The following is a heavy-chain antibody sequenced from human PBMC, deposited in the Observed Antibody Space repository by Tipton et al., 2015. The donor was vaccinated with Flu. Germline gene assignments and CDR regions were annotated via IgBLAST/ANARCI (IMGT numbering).Heavy chain of an antibody. CDR1: GFTFSSYA. CDR3: ARVPTPYYGMDV. V-gene: IGHV3-30*04. D-gene: IGHD2-15*01. J-gene: IGHJ6*02. CDR2: ISYDGSNK. Sequence: RSLRLSCAASGFTFSSYAMHWVRQAPGKGLEWVAVISYDGSNKYYADSVKGRFTISRDNSKNTLYLQMNSLRAEDTAVYYCARVPTPYYGMDVWGQGTTVTVSS.